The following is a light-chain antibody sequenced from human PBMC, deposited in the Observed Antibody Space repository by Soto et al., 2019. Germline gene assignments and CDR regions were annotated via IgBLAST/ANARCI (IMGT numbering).Light chain of an antibody. CDR1: QSVSSN. Sequence: ETVMTQSPATLSVSPGERATLSCRASQSVSSNFAWYQQKPGQAPRLLIYGASTRATGIPARFSGSGSGTEFTLTISSLQSEDFAVYYCQQYKNWPPYTFGQGTKLEIK. V-gene: IGKV3-15*01. CDR3: QQYKNWPPYT. J-gene: IGKJ2*01. CDR2: GAS.